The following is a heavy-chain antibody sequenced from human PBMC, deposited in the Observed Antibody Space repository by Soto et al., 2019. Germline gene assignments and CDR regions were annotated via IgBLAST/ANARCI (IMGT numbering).Heavy chain of an antibody. J-gene: IGHJ5*02. Sequence: PGESLKISGKGSGYSFTTCWISWVRQMPGKGLEWMGRIDPSDSYTNYSPSFQGHVTISADKSISTAYLQWSSLKASDTAMYYCARLGIAAAGNPGPWGQGTLVTVSS. CDR3: ARLGIAAAGNPGP. CDR2: IDPSDSYT. D-gene: IGHD6-13*01. CDR1: GYSFTTCW. V-gene: IGHV5-10-1*01.